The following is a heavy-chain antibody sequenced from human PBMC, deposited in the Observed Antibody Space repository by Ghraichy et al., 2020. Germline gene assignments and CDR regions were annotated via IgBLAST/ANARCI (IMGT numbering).Heavy chain of an antibody. CDR1: GFTFSGYA. CDR3: AKAEVRGVNLGGY. V-gene: IGHV3-23*01. CDR2: ITGSGGST. D-gene: IGHD3-10*01. J-gene: IGHJ4*02. Sequence: GGSLRLSCAASGFTFSGYAMSWVRQAPGKGLEWVSAITGSGGSTCYADSVKGRFTISRDNSKNTLYLQMNSLRAEDTAVYYCAKAEVRGVNLGGYWGQGTPFTVSS.